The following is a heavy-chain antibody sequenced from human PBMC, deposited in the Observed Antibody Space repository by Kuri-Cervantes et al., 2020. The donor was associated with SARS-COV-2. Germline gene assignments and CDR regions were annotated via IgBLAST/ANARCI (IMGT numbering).Heavy chain of an antibody. CDR3: ARDLGLVHPFDI. V-gene: IGHV3-21*01. D-gene: IGHD3/OR15-3a*01. J-gene: IGHJ3*02. CDR2: ISSSSSYI. Sequence: ETLSLTCTVSGGSISSSSYYWGWIRQPPGKGLEWVSSISSSSSYIYYADSVKGRFTISRDNAKNSLYLQMNSLRAEDTAVYYCARDLGLVHPFDIWGQGTMVTDSS. CDR1: GGSISSSS.